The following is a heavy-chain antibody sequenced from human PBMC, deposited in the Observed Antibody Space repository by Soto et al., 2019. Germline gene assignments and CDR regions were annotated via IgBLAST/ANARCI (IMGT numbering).Heavy chain of an antibody. CDR2: ISYDGSNK. J-gene: IGHJ4*02. CDR3: AKDLSVMVYAPFDY. CDR1: GFTFGSYG. Sequence: GGSLRLSCAASGFTFGSYGMHWVRQAPGKGLEWVAVISYDGSNKYYADSVRGRFAISRDNSNNMLYLQMNSLRAEDTAVYYCAKDLSVMVYAPFDYWGQGTLVTVSS. D-gene: IGHD2-8*01. V-gene: IGHV3-30*18.